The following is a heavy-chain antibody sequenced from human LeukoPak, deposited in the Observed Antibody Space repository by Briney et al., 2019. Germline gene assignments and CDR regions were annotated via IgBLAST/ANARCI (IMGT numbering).Heavy chain of an antibody. CDR3: ARVYYGSGSFLRRYYYYGMDV. Sequence: ASVKVSCKASGGTFSSYAISWVRQAPGQGLEWMGRIIPILGIANYAQKFQGRVTITADKSTSTAYMELSSLRSEDTAVYYCARVYYGSGSFLRRYYYYGMDVWGQGTTVTVSS. CDR2: IIPILGIA. CDR1: GGTFSSYA. D-gene: IGHD3-10*01. J-gene: IGHJ6*02. V-gene: IGHV1-69*04.